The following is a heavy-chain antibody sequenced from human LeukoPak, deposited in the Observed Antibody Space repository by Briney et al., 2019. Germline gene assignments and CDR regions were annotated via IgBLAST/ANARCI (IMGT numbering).Heavy chain of an antibody. CDR3: ARDKPRDSVAGSNFDY. CDR2: IKQDATEK. J-gene: IGHJ4*02. CDR1: GFTFSGFW. Sequence: GGSLRLSCAASGFTFSGFWMSWVRQAPGKGLEWVANIKQDATEKYYIDSVKGRFTISRDNVQNSLYLQMDSLRVEDTAVYYCARDKPRDSVAGSNFDYWGQGILVTVSS. V-gene: IGHV3-7*01. D-gene: IGHD6-19*01.